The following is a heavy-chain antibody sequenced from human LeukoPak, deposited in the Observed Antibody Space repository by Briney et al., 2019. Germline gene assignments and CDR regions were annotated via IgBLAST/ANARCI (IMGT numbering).Heavy chain of an antibody. CDR2: IYYSGST. CDR1: GGSISSYY. CDR3: ARVSGFPGVDY. J-gene: IGHJ4*02. D-gene: IGHD3-10*01. V-gene: IGHV4-59*01. Sequence: SGTLSLTCTVSGGSISSYYWSWIRQPPGKGLEWIGYIYYSGSTNYNPSLKSRVTISVDTSKNQFSLKLSSVTAADTAVYYCARVSGFPGVDYWGQGTLVTVSS.